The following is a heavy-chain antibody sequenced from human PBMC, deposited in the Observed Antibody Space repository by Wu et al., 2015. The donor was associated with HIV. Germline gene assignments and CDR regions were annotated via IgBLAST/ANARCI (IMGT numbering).Heavy chain of an antibody. V-gene: IGHV1-2*02. CDR2: INPKNGAT. CDR1: GYTFTGYH. J-gene: IGHJ4*02. Sequence: QVQLVQSGAEVKKFGASVKVSCKASGYTFTGYHMHWVRQAPGQGLEWMGWINPKNGATNYAQKFQDRVTMTRDTSINTIYMELSRLRSDDTAIFYCTRGMSMDHWGQGTLVTV. CDR3: TRGMSMDH.